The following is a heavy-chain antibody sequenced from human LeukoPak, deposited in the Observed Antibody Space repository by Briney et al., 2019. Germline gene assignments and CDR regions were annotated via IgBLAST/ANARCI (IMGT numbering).Heavy chain of an antibody. J-gene: IGHJ6*02. CDR1: GFTFSSYW. D-gene: IGHD6-13*01. CDR3: ARDPYSSSWYLDYYYYGMDV. CDR2: IKQDGSEK. Sequence: GGSLRLSCAASGFTFSSYWMSWVRQAPGKGLEWVANIKQDGSEKYYVDSVKGRFTISRDNAKNSLYLQMNRLRAEDTAVYYCARDPYSSSWYLDYYYYGMDVWGQGTTVTVSS. V-gene: IGHV3-7*01.